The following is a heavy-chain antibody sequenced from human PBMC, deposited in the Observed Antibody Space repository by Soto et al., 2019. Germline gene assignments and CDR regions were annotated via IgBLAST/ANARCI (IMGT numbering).Heavy chain of an antibody. CDR3: ARDGSSAPYLLLYYHIDMDV. CDR2: IWYDGSNK. V-gene: IGHV3-33*01. Sequence: PGGSLRLSCAASGFTFSSYGMHWVRQAPGKGLEWVAVIWYDGSNKYYADSVKGRFTISRDNSKNTLYLQMNSLRAEDTAVYYCARDGSSAPYLLLYYHIDMDVWGRGTTGNVAS. CDR1: GFTFSSYG. D-gene: IGHD6-25*01. J-gene: IGHJ6*02.